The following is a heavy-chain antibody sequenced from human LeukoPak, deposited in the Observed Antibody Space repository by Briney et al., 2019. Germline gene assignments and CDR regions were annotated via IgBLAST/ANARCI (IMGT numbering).Heavy chain of an antibody. CDR2: IKQDGSEK. V-gene: IGHV3-7*03. J-gene: IGHJ4*02. Sequence: GGSLRLSCAASVLTFSNYWMDWVRQAPGKGLEWVANIKQDGSEKNYVDSVKGRFIISRDNAKNSLYLQMNTLRADDTAVYYCARDGFGTGSNWGQGTLVTVSS. CDR3: ARDGFGTGSN. D-gene: IGHD3-16*01. CDR1: VLTFSNYW.